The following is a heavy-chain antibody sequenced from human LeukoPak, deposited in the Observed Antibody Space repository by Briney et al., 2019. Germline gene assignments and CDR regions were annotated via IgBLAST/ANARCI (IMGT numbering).Heavy chain of an antibody. CDR3: ARDGSAPYYDFWSGYGMDV. CDR1: GFTVSSNY. Sequence: GGSLRLSCAASGFTVSSNYMSWVRQAPGKGLEWVSVIYSGGSTYYADSVKGRFTISRDNAKNSLYLQMNSLRAEDTAVYYCARDGSAPYYDFWSGYGMDVWGQGTTVTVSS. J-gene: IGHJ6*02. D-gene: IGHD3-3*01. CDR2: IYSGGST. V-gene: IGHV3-66*01.